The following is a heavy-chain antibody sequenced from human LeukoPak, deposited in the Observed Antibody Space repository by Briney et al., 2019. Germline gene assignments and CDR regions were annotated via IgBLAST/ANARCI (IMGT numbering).Heavy chain of an antibody. D-gene: IGHD2-2*03. V-gene: IGHV3-21*01. CDR2: ISSSSAYI. CDR3: ARDYAGFCSGATCHFDS. J-gene: IGHJ4*02. Sequence: GGSLRLSCVASGFTFSTHGMNWVRQAPGKGLEWVSSISSSSAYIYYADSVKGRFTISRDNAKNSVYLQMNSLRGEDTAVYYCARDYAGFCSGATCHFDSWGQGTLVTVSS. CDR1: GFTFSTHG.